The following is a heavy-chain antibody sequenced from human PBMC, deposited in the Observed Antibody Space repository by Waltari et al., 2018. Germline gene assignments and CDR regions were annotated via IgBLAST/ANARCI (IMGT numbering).Heavy chain of an antibody. J-gene: IGHJ4*02. Sequence: EVQLVESGGGLVQPGGSLRLSCAASGFTFSSYSMNWVRQAPGKGLEWVSYISSSSSTIYYADSVKGRFTISRDNAKNSLYLQMNSLRAEDTAVYYCARDLMGKALMDDFWSGFFDYWGQGTLVTVSS. CDR2: ISSSSSTI. V-gene: IGHV3-48*04. CDR1: GFTFSSYS. CDR3: ARDLMGKALMDDFWSGFFDY. D-gene: IGHD3-3*01.